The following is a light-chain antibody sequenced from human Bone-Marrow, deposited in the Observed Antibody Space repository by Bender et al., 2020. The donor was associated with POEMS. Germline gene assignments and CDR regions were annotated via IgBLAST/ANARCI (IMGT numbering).Light chain of an antibody. CDR3: QVWDSSSVV. CDR1: SSDVGSYDL. V-gene: IGLV2-14*02. Sequence: QSALTQPASVSGSPGQSITISCAGTSSDVGSYDLVSWYQQHPGKAPKLMIYEVSKRPSGVPDRFSGSESGNTASLTVSGLQGEDEADYYCQVWDSSSVVFGGGTKLTVL. CDR2: EVS. J-gene: IGLJ2*01.